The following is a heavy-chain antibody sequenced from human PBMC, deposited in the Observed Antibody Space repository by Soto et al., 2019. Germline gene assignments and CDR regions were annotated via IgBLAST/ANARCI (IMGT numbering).Heavy chain of an antibody. J-gene: IGHJ4*02. CDR3: VRELDGYGRFDY. V-gene: IGHV1-3*01. D-gene: IGHD5-18*01. CDR2: INAGNGNT. CDR1: GYTFTSYA. Sequence: ASVKVSCKASGYTFTSYAMHWVRQAPGQRLEWMGWINAGNGNTKYSQKFQGRVTITRDTSASTAYMELSSLRGEDTAVYFCVRELDGYGRFDYWGRGTPVTVSS.